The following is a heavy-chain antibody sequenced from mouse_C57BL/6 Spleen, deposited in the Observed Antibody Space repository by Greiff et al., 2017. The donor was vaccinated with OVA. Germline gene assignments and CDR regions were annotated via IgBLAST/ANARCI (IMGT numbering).Heavy chain of an antibody. V-gene: IGHV5-16*01. Sequence: EVQLVESEGGLVQPGSSMKLSCTASGFTFSDYYMAWVRQVPEKGLEWVANINYGGSSTYYLDSLKSRFIISRDNAKNILYLQMSSLKSEDTATYYCARGSLDGYYYFDYWGQGTTLTVSS. CDR2: INYGGSST. D-gene: IGHD2-3*01. CDR1: GFTFSDYY. CDR3: ARGSLDGYYYFDY. J-gene: IGHJ2*01.